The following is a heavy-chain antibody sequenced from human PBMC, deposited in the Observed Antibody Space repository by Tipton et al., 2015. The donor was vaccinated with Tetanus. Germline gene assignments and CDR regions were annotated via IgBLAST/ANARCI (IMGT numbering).Heavy chain of an antibody. J-gene: IGHJ1*01. CDR1: GGSISDSNW. V-gene: IGHV4-4*01. CDR3: ASPPATRKPAEYFQH. D-gene: IGHD2-2*01. CDR2: IHHSGST. Sequence: TLSLTCAISGGSISDSNWWHWVRQPPGKGLEWIGEIHHSGSTNYNPSLKSRVIMSVDISKNHFSLRLTSVTAADTAVYFCASPPATRKPAEYFQHWGQGTLVTVSS.